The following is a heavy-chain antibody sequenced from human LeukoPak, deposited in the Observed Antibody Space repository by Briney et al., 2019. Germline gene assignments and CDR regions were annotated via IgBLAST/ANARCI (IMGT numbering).Heavy chain of an antibody. Sequence: GGSLRLSCAASGFTFSSYAMSWVRQAPGKGLEWVSAISGSGGSTYYADSVKGRFTISRDNSKNTLCLQMNSLRAEDTAVYYCAKDSSWYGTNLCYFDYWGQGTLVTVSS. CDR2: ISGSGGST. CDR3: AKDSSWYGTNLCYFDY. J-gene: IGHJ4*02. D-gene: IGHD6-13*01. V-gene: IGHV3-23*01. CDR1: GFTFSSYA.